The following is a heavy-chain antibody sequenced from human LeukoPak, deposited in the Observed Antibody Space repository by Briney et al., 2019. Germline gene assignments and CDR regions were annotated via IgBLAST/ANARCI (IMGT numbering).Heavy chain of an antibody. D-gene: IGHD6-25*01. V-gene: IGHV3-23*01. Sequence: PGGSLRLSCAASGFTFSSYAVSWVRQAPGKGLEWVSAIGGSGSSTWYADSAKGRFTISRDNSKNTLYMQMNSLRAEDTAVYYCAKDRGPRQGLDYWGQGTLVTVSS. J-gene: IGHJ4*02. CDR2: IGGSGSST. CDR1: GFTFSSYA. CDR3: AKDRGPRQGLDY.